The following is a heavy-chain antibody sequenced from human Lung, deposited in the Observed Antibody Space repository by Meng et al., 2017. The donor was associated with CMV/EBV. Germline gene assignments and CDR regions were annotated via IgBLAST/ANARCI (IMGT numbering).Heavy chain of an antibody. CDR3: ARVHRLLNWFDP. V-gene: IGHV4-38-2*02. J-gene: IGHJ5*02. CDR2: IYHDGIT. CDR1: GYSISSGYY. D-gene: IGHD2-15*01. Sequence: GSLRLSCTVSGYSISSGYYWGWIRQSPEKGMEWIGSIYHDGITYYNPSLKSRVTMSMDSPNDKFFLNLNSVTAADTALYFCARVHRLLNWFDPWGRGILVTVSS.